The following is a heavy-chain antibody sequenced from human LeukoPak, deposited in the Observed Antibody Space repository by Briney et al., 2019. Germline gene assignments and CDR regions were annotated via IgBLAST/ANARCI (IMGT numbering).Heavy chain of an antibody. Sequence: PGTSLRLSCEASGFTFGNYAIHWVRQVPGEGLEWVAIITHNGGTQYYADSVKGRLTISRDNSQSTVFLQMNSLRPEDAAVYYCARDAQSGAFSDFDYWGQGTLVTVSS. J-gene: IGHJ4*02. CDR2: ITHNGGTQ. CDR3: ARDAQSGAFSDFDY. V-gene: IGHV3-30-3*01. CDR1: GFTFGNYA. D-gene: IGHD1-26*01.